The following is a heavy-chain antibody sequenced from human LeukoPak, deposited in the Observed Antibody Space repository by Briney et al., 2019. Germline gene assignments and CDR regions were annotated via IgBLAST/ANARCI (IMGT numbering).Heavy chain of an antibody. V-gene: IGHV3-48*03. CDR1: GFTFSSYE. D-gene: IGHD4-17*01. CDR3: ARDYGAYELDS. J-gene: IGHJ4*02. Sequence: PGGSLRLSCAASGFTFSSYEMNWVRQAPGKGLEWGSYISSSGSTIYYADSVKGRFTISRDNAKNSLYLQMNSLRAEYTAVYYCARDYGAYELDSRGQGTLVSVSS. CDR2: ISSSGSTI.